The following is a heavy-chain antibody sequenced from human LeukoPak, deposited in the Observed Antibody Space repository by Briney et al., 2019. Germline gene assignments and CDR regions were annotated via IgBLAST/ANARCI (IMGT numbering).Heavy chain of an antibody. J-gene: IGHJ4*02. CDR2: IYDSDTT. D-gene: IGHD3-22*01. V-gene: IGHV4-59*02. CDR3: ARAGSVVSYFGY. CDR1: GGSVSSYY. Sequence: SETLSLTCTVSGGSVSSYYWSWIRQPPGKGLEWIGHIYDSDTTNYSPSLKSRVTISLDTSKNQLSLKLNSVSAADTAVYYCARAGSVVSYFGYWGQGTLVTVSS.